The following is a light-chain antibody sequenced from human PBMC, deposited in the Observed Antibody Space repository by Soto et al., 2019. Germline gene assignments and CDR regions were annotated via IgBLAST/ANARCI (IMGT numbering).Light chain of an antibody. CDR1: QTIFNSY. J-gene: IGKJ4*01. Sequence: ENVLTQSPGTLSLSPGDTATLSCRASQTIFNSYLAWYQQKPGQAPRLLIYGASSRATGIPDRFSGGGSGTDFTLTITRLEPEDFATYYCLQTFTTHITFGGGTTVEVK. CDR2: GAS. CDR3: LQTFTTHIT. V-gene: IGKV3-20*01.